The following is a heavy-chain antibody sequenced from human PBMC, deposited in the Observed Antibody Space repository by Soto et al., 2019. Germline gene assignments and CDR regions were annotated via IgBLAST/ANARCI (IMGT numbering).Heavy chain of an antibody. Sequence: PSETLSLTCTVSCGSISSGGYYWSWIRQHPGKGLEWIGYIYYSGSTYYNPSLKSRVTISVDTSKNQFSLKLSSVTAADTAVYYWSRSFGVAAAGIVDDWGQGTLVRVSS. CDR2: IYYSGST. CDR3: SRSFGVAAAGIVDD. V-gene: IGHV4-31*03. J-gene: IGHJ4*02. D-gene: IGHD6-13*01. CDR1: CGSISSGGYY.